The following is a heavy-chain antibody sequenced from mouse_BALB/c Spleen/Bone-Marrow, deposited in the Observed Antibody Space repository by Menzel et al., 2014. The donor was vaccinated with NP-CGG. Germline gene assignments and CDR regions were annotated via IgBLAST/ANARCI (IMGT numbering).Heavy chain of an antibody. D-gene: IGHD2-4*01. V-gene: IGHV1S135*01. CDR3: AGSTMISAWFAY. J-gene: IGHJ3*01. CDR1: GYSFTSYY. CDR2: IDPFNGGT. Sequence: VQLQHSGPELMKPGASVKISCKASGYSFTSYYMHWVKQSHGKSLEWIGYIDPFNGGTSYNQKFKGKATLTVDKSSSTAYMHLSSLTSEDSAVYYCAGSTMISAWFAYWGQGTLVTVSA.